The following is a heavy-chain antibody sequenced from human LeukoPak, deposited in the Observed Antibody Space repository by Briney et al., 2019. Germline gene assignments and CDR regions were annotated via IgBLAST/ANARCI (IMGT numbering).Heavy chain of an antibody. V-gene: IGHV3-66*04. CDR1: GFTFSRYW. Sequence: GGSLRLSCAASGFTFSRYWMTWVRQAPGKGLEWVSVIYSGGSTYYADSVKGRFTISRDNSKNTLYLQMNSLRAEDTAVYYCAKPHFDDWGQGTLVTVSS. CDR3: AKPHFDD. J-gene: IGHJ4*02. CDR2: IYSGGST.